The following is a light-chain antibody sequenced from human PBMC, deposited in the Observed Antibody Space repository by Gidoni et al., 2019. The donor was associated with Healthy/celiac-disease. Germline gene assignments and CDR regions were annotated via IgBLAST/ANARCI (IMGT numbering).Light chain of an antibody. CDR2: DAS. V-gene: IGKV3-11*01. CDR1: QSVSSY. Sequence: GERATLSCRASQSVSSYLAWYQQKPGQAPRLLIYDASNRATGIPARFSGSGSGTDFTLTISSLEPEDFAVYYCQQRSNWPPVTCGGGTKVEIK. J-gene: IGKJ4*01. CDR3: QQRSNWPPVT.